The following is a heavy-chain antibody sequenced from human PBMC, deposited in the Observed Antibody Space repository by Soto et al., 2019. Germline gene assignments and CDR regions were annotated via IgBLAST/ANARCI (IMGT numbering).Heavy chain of an antibody. Sequence: QVQLVQSGAEVKKPGSSVKVSCKASGGTFSSYAISWVRQAPGPGLEWMGGIIPIFGTANYAQKFQGRVTITADKSTSTAYMERSSLRSEDTAVYYCERGLLPLVHGSHFDYWGQGTLVTVSS. CDR1: GGTFSSYA. J-gene: IGHJ4*02. V-gene: IGHV1-69*06. CDR2: IIPIFGTA. CDR3: ERGLLPLVHGSHFDY. D-gene: IGHD2-15*01.